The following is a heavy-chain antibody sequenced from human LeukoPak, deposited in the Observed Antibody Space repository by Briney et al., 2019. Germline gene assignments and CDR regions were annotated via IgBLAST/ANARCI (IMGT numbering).Heavy chain of an antibody. D-gene: IGHD6-13*01. Sequence: ETLSLTCIVSGDSISTYYWSWVRQPPGKGLEWIGYIYYSGSTNYNPSLKSRVTISVDTSKNQFSLKLSSVTAADTAVYYCARAPIAAGGTENFDYWGQGTLVTVSS. CDR3: ARAPIAAGGTENFDY. CDR1: GDSISTYY. J-gene: IGHJ4*02. V-gene: IGHV4-59*01. CDR2: IYYSGST.